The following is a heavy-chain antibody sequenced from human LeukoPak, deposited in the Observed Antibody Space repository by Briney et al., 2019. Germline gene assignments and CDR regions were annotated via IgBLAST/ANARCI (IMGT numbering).Heavy chain of an antibody. CDR2: IYTSGST. J-gene: IGHJ6*03. Sequence: SETLSLTCTVSGGSIYSYYWSWIRQPAGKGLEWIGRIYTSGSTNYNPSLKSRVTISVDTSKNQFSLKLSSVTAADTAVYYCAREDIVVVPAAIRMRGYYYYYYMDVWGKGTTVTVSS. D-gene: IGHD2-2*01. CDR3: AREDIVVVPAAIRMRGYYYYYYMDV. V-gene: IGHV4-4*07. CDR1: GGSIYSYY.